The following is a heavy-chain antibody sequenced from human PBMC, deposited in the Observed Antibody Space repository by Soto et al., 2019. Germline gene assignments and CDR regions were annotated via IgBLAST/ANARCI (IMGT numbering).Heavy chain of an antibody. CDR1: GVTLSKNG. Sequence: GGSLRLSCAASGVTLSKNGIHWVRQAPGKGLQWVAVISSNGSHLFYADSVRGRFTVSRDNAKNSLYLQMNSLRAEDTAVYYCARTYYDSSGYYGDFDYWGQGTLVTVSS. V-gene: IGHV3-30*03. D-gene: IGHD3-22*01. CDR2: ISSNGSHL. J-gene: IGHJ4*02. CDR3: ARTYYDSSGYYGDFDY.